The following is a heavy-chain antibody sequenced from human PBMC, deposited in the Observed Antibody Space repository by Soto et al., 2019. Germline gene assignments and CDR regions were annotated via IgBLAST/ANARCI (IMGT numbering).Heavy chain of an antibody. CDR3: ARDKITGLFDY. Sequence: SETKSLTWTVAGGSSSSYDCSWIRQPPGTGLEWIGEINHSGSTNYNPSLKSRVTISVDTSKNQFSLKLTSVTAADTAVYYCARDKITGLFDYWGQGTLVTVSS. V-gene: IGHV4-34*01. CDR1: GGSSSSYD. J-gene: IGHJ4*02. D-gene: IGHD2-8*02. CDR2: INHSGST.